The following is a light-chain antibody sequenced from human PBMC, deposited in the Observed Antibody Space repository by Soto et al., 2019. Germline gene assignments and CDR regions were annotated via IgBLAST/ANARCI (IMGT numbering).Light chain of an antibody. CDR2: DVS. CDR3: SSYTSSSLYV. CDR1: RSDVGGYNY. J-gene: IGLJ1*01. V-gene: IGLV2-14*01. Sequence: QSALTQPASGCGSPGQSITISCTGTRSDVGGYNYVSWYQQLPGKAPKLMIYDVSARPSGVSNRFSGSKSGNTASLTISGLQAEDEADYYCSSYTSSSLYVFGTGTKVTVL.